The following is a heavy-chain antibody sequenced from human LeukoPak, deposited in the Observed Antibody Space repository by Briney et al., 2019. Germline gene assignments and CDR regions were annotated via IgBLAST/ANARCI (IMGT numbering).Heavy chain of an antibody. J-gene: IGHJ4*02. CDR2: ISSSSTYI. CDR3: AKVLISGIAVADDV. Sequence: GGSLRLSCAASGFTFSSYSLNWVRQAPGKGLEWVSSISSSSTYIYYADSVKGRFTISRDNSKNTLYLQMNSLRAEDTAVYYCAKVLISGIAVADDVWGQGTLVTVSS. CDR1: GFTFSSYS. V-gene: IGHV3-21*01. D-gene: IGHD6-19*01.